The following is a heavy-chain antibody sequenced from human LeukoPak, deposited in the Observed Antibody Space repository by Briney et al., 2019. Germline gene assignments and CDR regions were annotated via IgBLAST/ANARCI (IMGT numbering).Heavy chain of an antibody. D-gene: IGHD3-16*01. J-gene: IGHJ4*02. CDR3: ARMLGVYYFDY. V-gene: IGHV3-11*01. Sequence: GGSLRLSCAASGFTFGEAWMSWVRQAPGKGLEWVSYISSSGSTIYYADSVKGRFTISRDNAKNSLYLQMNSLRAEDTAVYYCARMLGVYYFDYWGQGTLVTVSS. CDR2: ISSSGSTI. CDR1: GFTFGEAW.